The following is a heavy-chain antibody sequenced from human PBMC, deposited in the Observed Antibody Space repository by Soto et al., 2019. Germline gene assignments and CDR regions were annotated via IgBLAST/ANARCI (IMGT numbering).Heavy chain of an antibody. V-gene: IGHV3-30*18. D-gene: IGHD6-19*01. J-gene: IGHJ6*02. CDR1: GFSLSTYG. CDR2: ISYDGRHK. CDR3: AKDRGRIVVAGTEGMDV. Sequence: GGSLRLSCEASGFSLSTYGMHWVRQTPGKGLEWVAVISYDGRHKYYADSLKGRFTISRDDSETTLYLQMDSLRPEDTAVYYCAKDRGRIVVAGTEGMDVWGQGTTVTVSS.